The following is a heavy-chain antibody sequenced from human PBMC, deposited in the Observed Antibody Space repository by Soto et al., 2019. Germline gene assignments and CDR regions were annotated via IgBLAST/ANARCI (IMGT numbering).Heavy chain of an antibody. CDR1: GFTFSSSW. J-gene: IGHJ4*02. CDR3: XXXXXXXFDC. CDR2: IXXXXXXX. V-gene: IGHV3-74*01. Sequence: EVQLVESGGGLVQPGGSLRLSCAASGFTFSSSWMHWVRQAPGKGLVWVSRIXXXXXXXXYADXVKGRFTISRXNAKXXXXXXXXXXXXXXXXXXXXXXXXXXXFDCWGQGTLVTVSS.